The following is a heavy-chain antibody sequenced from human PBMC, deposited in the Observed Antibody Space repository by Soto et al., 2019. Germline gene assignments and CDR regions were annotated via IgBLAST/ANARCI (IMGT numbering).Heavy chain of an antibody. Sequence: EVQLVESGGGLVQPGRSLRLSCAASGFTFDDYAMHWVRQAPGKGLEWVSGISWNSGSIGYADSVKGRFTISRDNAKNSLYLQMNSLRAEDTALYYCAKQAVTTWGETWLYWYFDLWGRGTLVTVSS. J-gene: IGHJ2*01. CDR2: ISWNSGSI. CDR1: GFTFDDYA. V-gene: IGHV3-9*01. D-gene: IGHD4-17*01. CDR3: AKQAVTTWGETWLYWYFDL.